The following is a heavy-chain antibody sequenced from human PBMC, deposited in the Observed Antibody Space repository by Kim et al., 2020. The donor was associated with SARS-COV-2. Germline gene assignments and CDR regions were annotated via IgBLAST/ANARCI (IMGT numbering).Heavy chain of an antibody. J-gene: IGHJ4*02. Sequence: GGSLRLSCTASGFTFGDYAMSWFRQAPGKGLEWVGFIRSKACCGTTEYAASGNCRFTISRDDSKSIAYLQMNSLKTEDTAVYYCTRGTDGTYYDILTGYYPDYWGQGTLVPVAS. V-gene: IGHV3-49*03. CDR1: GFTFGDYA. CDR2: IRSKACCGTT. D-gene: IGHD3-9*01. CDR3: TRGTDGTYYDILTGYYPDY.